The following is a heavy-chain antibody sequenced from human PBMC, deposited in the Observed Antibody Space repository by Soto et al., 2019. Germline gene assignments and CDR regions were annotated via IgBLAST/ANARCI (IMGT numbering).Heavy chain of an antibody. V-gene: IGHV1-18*01. J-gene: IGHJ6*03. CDR3: ARVYYGSGSSLYYYYYYYMDV. CDR1: GYTFTSYG. Sequence: ASVKVSCKASGYTFTSYGISWVRQAPGQGLEWMGWISAYNGNTNYAQKLQGRVTMTTDTSTSTAYMELRSLRSDDTAVYYCARVYYGSGSSLYYYYYYYMDVWGKGTTVTVSS. CDR2: ISAYNGNT. D-gene: IGHD3-10*01.